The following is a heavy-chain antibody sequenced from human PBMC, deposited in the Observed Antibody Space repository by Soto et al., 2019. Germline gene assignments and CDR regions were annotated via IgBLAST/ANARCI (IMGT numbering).Heavy chain of an antibody. CDR3: ARLPVVVIALGYFDP. V-gene: IGHV4-39*01. CDR2: VYYTGFT. Sequence: QLQLQESGPGLVKPSETLSLTCTVSGDSISSSYYWGWVRQPPGKGLECIGAVYYTGFTYYNPSLKSRLTISLDTSKNQFSLRLSSVTAAATAIYYCARLPVVVIALGYFDPWGPGTLVTVSS. J-gene: IGHJ5*02. CDR1: GDSISSSYY. D-gene: IGHD2-21*01.